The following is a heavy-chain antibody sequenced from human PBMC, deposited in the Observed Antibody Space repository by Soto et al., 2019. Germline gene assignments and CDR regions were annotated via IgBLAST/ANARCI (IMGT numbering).Heavy chain of an antibody. V-gene: IGHV3-30-3*01. J-gene: IGHJ4*02. Sequence: QVQLVESGGGVVQPGRSLRLSCAASGFTFSSYAMHWVRQAPGKGLEWVAVISYDGSNKYYADSVKGRFTISRDNSKNTLYLQMNSLRAEDTAVYYCASAAVGWDFDYWGQGTLVTVSS. CDR2: ISYDGSNK. CDR1: GFTFSSYA. D-gene: IGHD6-19*01. CDR3: ASAAVGWDFDY.